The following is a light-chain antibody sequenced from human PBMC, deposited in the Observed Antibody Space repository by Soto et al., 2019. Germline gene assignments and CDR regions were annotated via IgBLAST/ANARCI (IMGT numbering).Light chain of an antibody. CDR2: STT. CDR3: LLYYGGAWV. J-gene: IGLJ3*02. V-gene: IGLV7-43*01. Sequence: VVTQEPSLTVSPGGTVTLTCASSTGAVTSGYYPNWFQQKPGQAPRALIYSTTNTHSWTPARFSGSLLGGKAALTLSGVQPEDEAEYYCLLYYGGAWVFGGGTKLTVL. CDR1: TGAVTSGYY.